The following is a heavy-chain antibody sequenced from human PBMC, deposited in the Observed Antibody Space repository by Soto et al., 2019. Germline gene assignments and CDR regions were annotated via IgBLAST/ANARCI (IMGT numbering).Heavy chain of an antibody. V-gene: IGHV3-64D*08. D-gene: IGHD3-3*01. Sequence: PGGSLRLSCSASGFTFSSYAMHWVRQAPGKGLEYVSAISSNGGSTYYADSVKGRFTISRDNSKNTLYLQMSSLRAEDTAVYYCVKDELRFLKWSPHWFDPWGQGTLVTVSS. CDR2: ISSNGGST. CDR1: GFTFSSYA. J-gene: IGHJ5*02. CDR3: VKDELRFLKWSPHWFDP.